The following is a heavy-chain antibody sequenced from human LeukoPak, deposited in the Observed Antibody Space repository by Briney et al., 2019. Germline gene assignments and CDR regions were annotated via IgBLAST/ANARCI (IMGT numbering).Heavy chain of an antibody. CDR1: GGSFRGYY. CDR2: INHSGST. CDR3: ARAQASGITMFGVVPYFDL. V-gene: IGHV4-34*01. J-gene: IGHJ2*01. Sequence: SETLSLTCAVSGGSFRGYYWSWMPRPPGKGREECREINHSGSTNYNPSLKSRVTISVDSSMTQFSLNLTSVTAADTALYYCARAQASGITMFGVVPYFDLWGRGTLVTVSS. D-gene: IGHD3-3*01.